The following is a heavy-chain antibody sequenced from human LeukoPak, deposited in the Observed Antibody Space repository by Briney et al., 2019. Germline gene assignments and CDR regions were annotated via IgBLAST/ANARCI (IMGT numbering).Heavy chain of an antibody. J-gene: IGHJ4*02. CDR2: ISSSGSII. CDR3: ARVGYDSSGRFDY. Sequence: PGGALRLSCAASGFTFSDYYMTWIRQAPGKGLEWVSYISSSGSIIYYADSVKGRFIISRDNAKNSLYLQMNSLRAEDTAVYFCARVGYDSSGRFDYWGQGTLVTVSS. D-gene: IGHD3-22*01. CDR1: GFTFSDYY. V-gene: IGHV3-11*04.